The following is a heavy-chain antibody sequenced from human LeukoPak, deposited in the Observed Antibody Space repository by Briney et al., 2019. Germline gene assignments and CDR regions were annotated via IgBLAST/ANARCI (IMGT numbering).Heavy chain of an antibody. CDR1: GDIFSSNSAS. J-gene: IGHJ4*02. V-gene: IGHV6-1*01. Sequence: SQTLSLTCAISGDIFSSNSASWNWIRQSPSRGLEWLGRTYYRSKWYNDYAVSVKSRITINPDTTKNQFSLQLNSVTPEDTAVYYCTRGSFFDYWGQGTRVTVSS. CDR2: TYYRSKWYN. D-gene: IGHD6-6*01. CDR3: TRGSFFDY.